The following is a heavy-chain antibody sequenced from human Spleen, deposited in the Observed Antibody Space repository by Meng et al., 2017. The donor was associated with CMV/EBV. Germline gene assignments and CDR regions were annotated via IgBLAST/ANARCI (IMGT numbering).Heavy chain of an antibody. J-gene: IGHJ4*02. CDR2: IIPIFGTA. CDR3: ARDNKLGPDY. V-gene: IGHV1-69*05. D-gene: IGHD1-26*01. Sequence: SVKVSCKASGGTFSSYAISWVRQAPGQGLEWMGGIIPIFGTANYAQKFQGRVTITTDESINTGYMELTRLTSDDTAVYYCARDNKLGPDYWGQGTLVTVSS. CDR1: GGTFSSYA.